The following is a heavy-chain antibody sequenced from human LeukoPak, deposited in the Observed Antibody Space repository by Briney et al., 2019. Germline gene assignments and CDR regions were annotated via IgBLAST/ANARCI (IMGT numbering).Heavy chain of an antibody. CDR2: IKQDGSDK. CDR3: VRGGTNFAS. J-gene: IGHJ4*02. Sequence: GGSLRLSCAASGFTFSSHWMSWVRRAPGKGLEWVANIKQDGSDKYYVDSVKGRFTISRDNAKNSLYLQMNGLRADDTALYYCVRGGTNFASWGQGTLVIVSS. V-gene: IGHV3-7*01. D-gene: IGHD2-8*01. CDR1: GFTFSSHW.